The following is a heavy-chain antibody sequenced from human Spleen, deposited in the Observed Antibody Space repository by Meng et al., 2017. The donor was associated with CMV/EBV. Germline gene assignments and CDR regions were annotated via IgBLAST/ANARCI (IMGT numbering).Heavy chain of an antibody. CDR3: ARDEKGGITQGI. Sequence: QVQMVQSGGEVKKPGSSGKVSCKASGNTFSSYAISWVRQAPGQGLEWMGGIIPIFGTANYAQKFQGRVTITADESTSTAYMELSSLRSEDTAVYYCARDEKGGITQGIWGQGTMVTVSS. D-gene: IGHD3-10*01. J-gene: IGHJ3*02. V-gene: IGHV1-69*01. CDR1: GNTFSSYA. CDR2: IIPIFGTA.